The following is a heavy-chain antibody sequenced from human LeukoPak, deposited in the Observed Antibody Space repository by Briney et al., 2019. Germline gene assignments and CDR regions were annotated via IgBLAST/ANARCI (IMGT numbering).Heavy chain of an antibody. CDR3: ARDLYPGY. CDR2: ISSSSSTI. V-gene: IGHV3-48*01. D-gene: IGHD3-16*01. J-gene: IGHJ4*02. CDR1: GFTFDDYG. Sequence: GGSLRLSCAASGFTFDDYGMSWARQAPGKGLEWVSYISSSSSTIHYADSVKGRFTISRDNAKNSLYLQMNSLRAGDTAVYYCARDLYPGYWGQGTLVTVSS.